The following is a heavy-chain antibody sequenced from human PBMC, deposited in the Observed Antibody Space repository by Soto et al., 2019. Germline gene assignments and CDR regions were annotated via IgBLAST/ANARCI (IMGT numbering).Heavy chain of an antibody. D-gene: IGHD3-9*01. Sequence: QVQLVESGGSVVQPGRSLRLSCAVSGFTFSTYGMHWVRQAPGKGLEWVAVIWGDGSNKYHADSVKGRFTISRDNTKNILYLEMNSLRAEDTAVYYCVRVLDTYYFDSWGQGTLVTVSS. J-gene: IGHJ4*02. CDR3: VRVLDTYYFDS. V-gene: IGHV3-33*01. CDR1: GFTFSTYG. CDR2: IWGDGSNK.